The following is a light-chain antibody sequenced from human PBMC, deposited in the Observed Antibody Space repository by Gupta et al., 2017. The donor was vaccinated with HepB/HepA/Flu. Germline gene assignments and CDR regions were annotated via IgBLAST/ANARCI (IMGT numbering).Light chain of an antibody. CDR3: QQEDNWPIT. CDR2: GAS. CDR1: QSVNSI. V-gene: IGKV3-15*01. J-gene: IGKJ4*01. Sequence: EIVMTQSPATLSVSPGERATLSCRASQSVNSILAWYQQKPGQAPRLLVYGASTRANGIPARFSGSGSGTEFTLTISSRQSEDFAVYYCQQEDNWPITFGGGTKVEIK.